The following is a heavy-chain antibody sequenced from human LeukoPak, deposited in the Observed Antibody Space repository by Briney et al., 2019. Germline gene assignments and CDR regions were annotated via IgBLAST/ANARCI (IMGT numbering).Heavy chain of an antibody. CDR1: GFTFSSYW. CDR3: ARGGGFRAVAPYYYGMDV. CDR2: IKQDGSEK. D-gene: IGHD6-19*01. V-gene: IGHV3-7*03. J-gene: IGHJ6*02. Sequence: PGGSLRLSCVASGFTFSSYWMSWVRQAPGKGLEWVGNIKQDGSEKFYVDSVKGRFTMSRDNAKNSLYLQMNSLRAEDTAVYYCARGGGFRAVAPYYYGMDVWGQGTTVTVSS.